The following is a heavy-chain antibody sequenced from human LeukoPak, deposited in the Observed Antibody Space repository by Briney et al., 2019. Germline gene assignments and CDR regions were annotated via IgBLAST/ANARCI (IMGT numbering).Heavy chain of an antibody. V-gene: IGHV1-46*01. CDR3: ARGAANYYYYYYMDV. CDR1: GYTFTSYY. J-gene: IGHJ6*03. CDR2: INPSDGST. Sequence: AASVKVSCKASGYTFTSYYMHWVRQAPGQGLEWMGKINPSDGSTRYAQKFQGRVTMTRDMSTSTVYMELSSLRSEDTAVYYCARGAANYYYYYYMDVWGKGTTVTISS. D-gene: IGHD5-18*01.